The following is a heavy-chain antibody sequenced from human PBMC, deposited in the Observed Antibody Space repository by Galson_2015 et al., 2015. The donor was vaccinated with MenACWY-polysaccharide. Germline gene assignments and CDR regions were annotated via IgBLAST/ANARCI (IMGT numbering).Heavy chain of an antibody. CDR1: GFTFSNYG. J-gene: IGHJ4*02. CDR2: MSRSGTT. Sequence: SLRLSCAASGFTFSNYGMAWVRQAPGKGLDWVSAMSRSGTTYYAASVKGRFTISRDNAKNTLYLQMNSLRVEDTAVYYCAREGFCSDDTRYFYDYWGQGTLVTVSS. D-gene: IGHD2-15*01. V-gene: IGHV3-23*01. CDR3: AREGFCSDDTRYFYDY.